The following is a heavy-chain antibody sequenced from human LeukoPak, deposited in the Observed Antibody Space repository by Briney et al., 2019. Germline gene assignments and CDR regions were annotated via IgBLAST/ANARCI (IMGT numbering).Heavy chain of an antibody. J-gene: IGHJ4*02. CDR2: ISHDGATT. CDR1: GLTFSAYG. CDR3: AKGRDGYNSH. D-gene: IGHD5-24*01. Sequence: GGSLRLSCAASGLTFSAYGMRWVRQAPGKGLEWVSVISHDGATTYYADSVKGRFTISRDDSKNALFLQMNSLRAEDTPLYYCAKGRDGYNSHWGQGTLVAVSS. V-gene: IGHV3-23*01.